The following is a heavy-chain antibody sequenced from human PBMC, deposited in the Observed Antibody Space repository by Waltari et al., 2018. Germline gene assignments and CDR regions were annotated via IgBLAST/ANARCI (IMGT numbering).Heavy chain of an antibody. CDR3: ARVGDDFWSGYFDY. D-gene: IGHD3-3*01. J-gene: IGHJ4*02. Sequence: QVQLVQSGAEGKKPGASGKVACKASGYTCTSYGINWVRQAPGQGLEWMGWISAYNGYTNYAQKVQGRVTMTTDTSTSTAYMELRSLRSDDTAVYYCARVGDDFWSGYFDYWGQGTLVTVSS. CDR1: GYTCTSYG. V-gene: IGHV1-18*04. CDR2: ISAYNGYT.